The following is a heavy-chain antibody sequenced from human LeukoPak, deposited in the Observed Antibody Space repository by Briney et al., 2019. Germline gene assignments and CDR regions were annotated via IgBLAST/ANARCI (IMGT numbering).Heavy chain of an antibody. V-gene: IGHV3-66*04. J-gene: IGHJ4*02. D-gene: IGHD1-1*01. CDR3: ARLRGEAGTQVAYDH. CDR2: IYSAGNT. CDR1: GLTVSSNY. Sequence: PGGSLRLSCAVSGLTVSSNYMTWVRQAPGKGPEWVSVIYSAGNTYYADSVKGRFTISRDNSKNTVYLQMNSLRVEDTALYYCARLRGEAGTQVAYDHWGQGTLVTVSS.